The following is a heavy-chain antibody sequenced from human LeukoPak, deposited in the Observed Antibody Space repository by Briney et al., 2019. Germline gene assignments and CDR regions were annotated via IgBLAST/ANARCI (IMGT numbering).Heavy chain of an antibody. CDR3: ARQWSGSGWYLNAFDI. CDR1: GYSFTSYW. CDR2: IYPGDSDT. V-gene: IGHV5-51*01. D-gene: IGHD6-19*01. Sequence: GESLKISCKDSGYSFTSYWIGWVRQMPGKGLEGMGIIYPGDSDTRYSPSFQGQVTISADKSISTAYLQWSSLKASDTAMYYCARQWSGSGWYLNAFDIWGQGTMVTVSS. J-gene: IGHJ3*02.